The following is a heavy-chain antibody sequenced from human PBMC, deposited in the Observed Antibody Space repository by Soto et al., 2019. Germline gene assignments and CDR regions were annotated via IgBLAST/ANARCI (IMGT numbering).Heavy chain of an antibody. D-gene: IGHD2-15*01. CDR1: GGTFSSYA. CDR3: ARDRAPYSSGGSCSFGY. Sequence: GASVKVSCKASGGTFSSYAISWVRQAPGQGLEWMGGIIPIFGTANYAQKFQGRVTITADESTSTAYMELSSLRSEDTAVYYCARDRAPYSSGGSCSFGYWGQGTLVTVSS. V-gene: IGHV1-69*13. J-gene: IGHJ4*02. CDR2: IIPIFGTA.